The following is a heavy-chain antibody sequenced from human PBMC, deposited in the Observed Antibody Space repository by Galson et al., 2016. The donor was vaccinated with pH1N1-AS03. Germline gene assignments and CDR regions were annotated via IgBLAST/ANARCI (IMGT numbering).Heavy chain of an antibody. CDR1: GGSMTSPDW. D-gene: IGHD3-16*02. CDR2: VHYSGTT. Sequence: SETLSLTCAVSGGSMTSPDWGTWVRQPPGKGLEWIGEVHYSGTTSYNPSLNSRVTMSIDKSNNQFSLNLGSVTAADTAVYFCASAGYHTPGYHYWGQGALVTVSS. CDR3: ASAGYHTPGYHY. V-gene: IGHV4-4*02. J-gene: IGHJ4*02.